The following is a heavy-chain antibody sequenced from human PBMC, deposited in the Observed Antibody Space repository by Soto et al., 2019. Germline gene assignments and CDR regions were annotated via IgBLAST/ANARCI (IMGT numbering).Heavy chain of an antibody. CDR1: GGTFSSYA. CDR3: ARDSTCSSGYYQKSDAFDI. CDR2: IIPIFGTA. Sequence: QEQLVQSGAEVKKPGSSVKVSCKASGGTFSSYAISWVRQAPGQGLEWMGGIIPIFGTANYAQKFQGRVTITADESTSTAYMELSSLRSEDTAVYYCARDSTCSSGYYQKSDAFDIWGQGTMVTVSS. D-gene: IGHD3-22*01. J-gene: IGHJ3*02. V-gene: IGHV1-69*01.